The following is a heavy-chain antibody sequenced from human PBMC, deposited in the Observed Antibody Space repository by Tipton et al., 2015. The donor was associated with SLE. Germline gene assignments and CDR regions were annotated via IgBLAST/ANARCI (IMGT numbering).Heavy chain of an antibody. CDR3: ARGPLGGGYSGYDTNWFDP. CDR2: IHYSGTT. V-gene: IGHV4-59*01. D-gene: IGHD5-12*01. J-gene: IGHJ5*02. Sequence: TLSLTCTVSGGSIGRDYWSWIRQPPGKGLEWIGYIHYSGTTYYNPSLKSRVTLSVDTSKNQFSLRVHSVTAADTAIYSCARGPLGGGYSGYDTNWFDPWGQGTLVTVSS. CDR1: GGSIGRDY.